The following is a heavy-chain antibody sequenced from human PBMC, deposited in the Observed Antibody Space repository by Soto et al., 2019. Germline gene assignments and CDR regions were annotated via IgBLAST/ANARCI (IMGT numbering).Heavy chain of an antibody. V-gene: IGHV3-23*01. J-gene: IGHJ4*02. D-gene: IGHD1-26*01. Sequence: EVQLLESGGGLVQPGGSLRLSCAASGFTFSSYAMRWVRQAPVKGLEWVSAISGSGGSTYYADSVKGRFTIYRDNSKHTLYLQMNSLRAEATAEYYCARRGSGSYYDYWGQGTLVTVSS. CDR1: GFTFSSYA. CDR2: ISGSGGST. CDR3: ARRGSGSYYDY.